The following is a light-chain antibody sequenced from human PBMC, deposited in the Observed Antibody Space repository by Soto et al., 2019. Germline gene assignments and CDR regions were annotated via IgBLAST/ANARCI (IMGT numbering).Light chain of an antibody. CDR1: QAINKN. CDR3: QHSSKTPFT. CDR2: STS. V-gene: IGKV1-39*01. Sequence: DIPMTQSPPSLSASVGARVTISCRASQAINKNLNWYQLKEGQAPKLLIYSTSEFQPGGPSRFTGSASGAQFSLTITGLQPDDSATYSCQHSSKTPFTFQQGT. J-gene: IGKJ2*01.